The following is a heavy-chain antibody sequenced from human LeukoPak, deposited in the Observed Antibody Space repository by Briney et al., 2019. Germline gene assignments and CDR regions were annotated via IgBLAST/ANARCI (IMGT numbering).Heavy chain of an antibody. Sequence: SETLSLTCTVSGGSISSYYWSWIRQPPGKGLEWIGYIYYSGSTRYNPSLKSRVTISVDTSKNQFSLKLNSVTAADTAVYYCARSYSSSWYGDFQHWGQGTLVTVSS. CDR3: ARSYSSSWYGDFQH. V-gene: IGHV4-59*01. D-gene: IGHD6-13*01. J-gene: IGHJ1*01. CDR2: IYYSGST. CDR1: GGSISSYY.